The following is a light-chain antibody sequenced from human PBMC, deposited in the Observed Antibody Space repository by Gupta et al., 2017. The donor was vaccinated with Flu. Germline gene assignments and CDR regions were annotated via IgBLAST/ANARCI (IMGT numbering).Light chain of an antibody. CDR3: QQYNSCPLT. CDR2: GAS. CDR1: QSVSSN. Sequence: EVVMTKYPATLSASPGDRATLTCRASQSVSSNLAWYQQKPGQSPKLLIYGASTRETGIPARFSGSGSGTEFTLTISSLQSEDFAVYYCQQYNSCPLTFGRGTKVEIK. J-gene: IGKJ4*01. V-gene: IGKV3-15*01.